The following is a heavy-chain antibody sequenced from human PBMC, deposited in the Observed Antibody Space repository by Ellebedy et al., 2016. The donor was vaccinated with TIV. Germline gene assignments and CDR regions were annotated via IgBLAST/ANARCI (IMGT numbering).Heavy chain of an antibody. Sequence: GESLKIPCAASGFTLSDYNMHWVRHVPARGLERVGVTWTDASKDYYADSVRGRFTISRDNSKNTLYLQMNSLSAEDTAFYYCPYSSGWYKFADWGQGTLVTVSS. CDR1: GFTLSDYN. D-gene: IGHD6-19*01. CDR2: TWTDASKD. CDR3: PYSSGWYKFAD. V-gene: IGHV3-30-3*01. J-gene: IGHJ4*02.